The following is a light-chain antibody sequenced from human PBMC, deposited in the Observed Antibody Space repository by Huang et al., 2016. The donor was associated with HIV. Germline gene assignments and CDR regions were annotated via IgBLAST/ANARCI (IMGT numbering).Light chain of an antibody. CDR2: DAS. CDR3: QQYDSYPIT. CDR1: QSISIW. J-gene: IGKJ5*01. V-gene: IGKV1-5*01. Sequence: DIQMTQSPSTLSASVGDRVTITCRASQSISIWLAWYQQKPGKVPKLLMFDASHLESGVPSRCSGSGSGTEFTLTISSLQPDDFATYYCQQYDSYPITFGPGTRLDI.